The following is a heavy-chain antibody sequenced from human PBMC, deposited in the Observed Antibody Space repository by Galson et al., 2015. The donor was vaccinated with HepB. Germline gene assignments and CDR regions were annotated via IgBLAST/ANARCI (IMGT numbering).Heavy chain of an antibody. V-gene: IGHV6-1*01. CDR3: ARGAYDSSGWGDWFDP. Sequence: CAISGDSVSSNSAAWNWIRQSPSRGLEWLGRIYYRSKWYNDYAVSVKSRITINPDTSKNQFSLQLNSVTPEDTAVYYCARGAYDSSGWGDWFDPWGQGTLVTVSS. D-gene: IGHD3-22*01. CDR2: IYYRSKWYN. J-gene: IGHJ5*02. CDR1: GDSVSSNSAA.